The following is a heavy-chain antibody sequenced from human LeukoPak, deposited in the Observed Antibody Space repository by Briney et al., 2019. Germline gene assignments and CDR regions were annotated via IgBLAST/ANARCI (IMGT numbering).Heavy chain of an antibody. CDR3: AKHTGRIAEGKIWFAP. Sequence: PSETLSLTCAVSGGSISTSSTYHWGWIRQPPGKGLEWIGSIYYTGNTYYNPSLKSRVTIFVDMSKNQFSLKLTSVTAADTALYSGAKHTGRIAEGKIWFAPGGRGSRVTAS. D-gene: IGHD1-14*01. CDR1: GGSISTSSTYH. J-gene: IGHJ5*02. V-gene: IGHV4-39*01. CDR2: IYYTGNT.